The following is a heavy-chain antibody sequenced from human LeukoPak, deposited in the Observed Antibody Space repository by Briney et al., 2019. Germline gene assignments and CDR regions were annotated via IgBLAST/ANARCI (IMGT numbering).Heavy chain of an antibody. Sequence: QSGGSLRLSCAASEFIFSSYGMNWVRQAPGKGLEWVSYISSSSSTIYYADSVKGRFTISRDNAKNSLYLQMNSLRAEDTAVYYCAKVIDFWNGMDVWGQGTTVTVSS. V-gene: IGHV3-48*01. CDR3: AKVIDFWNGMDV. CDR2: ISSSSSTI. J-gene: IGHJ6*02. D-gene: IGHD3-3*01. CDR1: EFIFSSYG.